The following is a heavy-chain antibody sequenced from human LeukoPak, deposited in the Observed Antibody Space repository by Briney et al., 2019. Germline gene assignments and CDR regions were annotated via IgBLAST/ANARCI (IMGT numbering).Heavy chain of an antibody. CDR3: AGNYYGSGSWRDYFDY. Sequence: SETLSLTCTVSGGSISSSSYYWGWIRQPPGKGLEWIGSIYYSGSTYYNPSLKRRVTISVDTSKNQFSLRLRSVTAADTAVYYCAGNYYGSGSWRDYFDYWGQGILVTVSS. V-gene: IGHV4-39*07. D-gene: IGHD3-10*01. CDR1: GGSISSSSYY. CDR2: IYYSGST. J-gene: IGHJ4*02.